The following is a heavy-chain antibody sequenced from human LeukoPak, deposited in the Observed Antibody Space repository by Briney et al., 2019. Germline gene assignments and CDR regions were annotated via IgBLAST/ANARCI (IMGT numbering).Heavy chain of an antibody. V-gene: IGHV4-39*07. Sequence: SETLSLTCTVSGGSISGSAYYWGWIRQPPGKGLEGIGSIYYSGSTYYNPSLKSRVTMSVDTSKKQFSLKVNSVTAADTAVYYCARDDWISGLFDFWGQGILVTVSS. CDR2: IYYSGST. CDR1: GGSISGSAYY. D-gene: IGHD3-9*01. CDR3: ARDDWISGLFDF. J-gene: IGHJ4*02.